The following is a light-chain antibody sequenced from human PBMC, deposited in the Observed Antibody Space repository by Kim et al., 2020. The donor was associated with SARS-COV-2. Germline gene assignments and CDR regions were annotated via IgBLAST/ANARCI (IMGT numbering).Light chain of an antibody. CDR3: QVCDSISDHRL. CDR1: NIGRTD. V-gene: IGLV3-21*04. J-gene: IGLJ3*02. Sequence: APGKPAPITCGADNIGRTDVTWFLSSPGQAHLWVIYYDSDRPPWIPERFSGSNYGNTATLAISGVEAGDEAAYYCQVCDSISDHRLFGRGTNVTVL. CDR2: YDS.